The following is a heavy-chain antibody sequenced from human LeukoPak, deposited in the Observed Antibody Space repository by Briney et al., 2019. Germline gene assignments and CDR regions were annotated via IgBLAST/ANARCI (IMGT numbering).Heavy chain of an antibody. CDR2: ISSSSSTI. D-gene: IGHD6-19*01. J-gene: IGHJ4*02. CDR3: ARDLIYSSGGPDFDY. V-gene: IGHV3-48*01. Sequence: PGGSLRLSCAASGFTFSSYSMNWVRQAPGKGLEWVSYISSSSSTIYYADSVKGRFTISRDNAKNSLYLQMNSLRAEDTAVYYCARDLIYSSGGPDFDYWGQGTLVTVSS. CDR1: GFTFSSYS.